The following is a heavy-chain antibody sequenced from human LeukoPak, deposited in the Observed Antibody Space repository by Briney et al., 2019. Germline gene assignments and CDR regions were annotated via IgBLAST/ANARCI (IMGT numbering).Heavy chain of an antibody. Sequence: SQTLSLTCAVSGGSISSGGYSWSWIRQPPGKGLEWIGYIYHSGSTYYNPSLKSRVTISVDRSKNQFSLKLSSVTAADTAVYYCAREVVMITFGGAIRKFFDPWGQGTLVTVSS. CDR3: AREVVMITFGGAIRKFFDP. D-gene: IGHD3-16*02. V-gene: IGHV4-30-2*01. CDR2: IYHSGST. J-gene: IGHJ5*02. CDR1: GGSISSGGYS.